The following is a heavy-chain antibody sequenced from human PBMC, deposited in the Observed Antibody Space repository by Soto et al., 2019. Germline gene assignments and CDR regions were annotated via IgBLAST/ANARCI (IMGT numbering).Heavy chain of an antibody. Sequence: PGGSLRLSCAASGFTFSSYSMNWVRQAPGKGLEWVSSISSSSSYIYYADSVEGRFTISRDNAKNSLYLQMNSLRAEDTAVYYCARVGLRDYYYYYMDVWGKGTTVTVSS. D-gene: IGHD4-17*01. V-gene: IGHV3-21*01. CDR1: GFTFSSYS. J-gene: IGHJ6*03. CDR3: ARVGLRDYYYYYMDV. CDR2: ISSSSSYI.